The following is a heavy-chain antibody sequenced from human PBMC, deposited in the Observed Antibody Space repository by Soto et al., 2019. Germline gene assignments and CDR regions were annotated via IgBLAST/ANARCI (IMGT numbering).Heavy chain of an antibody. J-gene: IGHJ6*02. D-gene: IGHD2-2*01. CDR1: GGSISSSSYY. CDR3: GSRRPAAKVWGMDV. Sequence: ASETLSLTCTVSGGSISSSSYYWGWIRQPPGKGLEWIGSIYYSGSTYYNPSLKSRVTISVDTSKNQFSLKLSSVTAADTAVYYCGSRRPAAKVWGMDVWGQGTTVTVSS. CDR2: IYYSGST. V-gene: IGHV4-39*01.